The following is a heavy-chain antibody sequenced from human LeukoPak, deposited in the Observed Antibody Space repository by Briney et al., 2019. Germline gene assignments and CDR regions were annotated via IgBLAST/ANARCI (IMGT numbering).Heavy chain of an antibody. CDR2: IHTSGST. CDR3: AREYYDSNKAPAFDI. D-gene: IGHD3-22*01. J-gene: IGHJ3*02. CDR1: GCSITSYY. V-gene: IGHV4-4*07. Sequence: SETLSLTCTVSGCSITSYYWSWIRQPAGKGLEWIGRIHTSGSTNYNPSLKSRVTMSVDTSKNQFSLRLSSVTAADTAVYYCAREYYDSNKAPAFDIWGQGTMVTVSS.